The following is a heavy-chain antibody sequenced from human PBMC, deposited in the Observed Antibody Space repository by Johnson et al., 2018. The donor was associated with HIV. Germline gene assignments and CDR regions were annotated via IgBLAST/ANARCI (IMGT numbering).Heavy chain of an antibody. CDR1: GFTFDDYA. D-gene: IGHD3-10*01. V-gene: IGHV3-9*01. J-gene: IGHJ3*02. Sequence: VQLVESGGGLVQPGRSLRLSCAASGFTFDDYAMHWVRQAPGKGLEWVSGISWNSGSIGYADSVKGRFTISRDNAKNSLYLQMNSLRAEDTAVYYCAKGQRPYGSGPSDAFDIWGPGTMVTVSS. CDR2: ISWNSGSI. CDR3: AKGQRPYGSGPSDAFDI.